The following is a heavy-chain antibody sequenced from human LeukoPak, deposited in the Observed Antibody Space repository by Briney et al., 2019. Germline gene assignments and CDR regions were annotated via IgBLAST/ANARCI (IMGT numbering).Heavy chain of an antibody. D-gene: IGHD3-9*01. J-gene: IGHJ4*02. V-gene: IGHV4-34*01. Sequence: GSLRLSCTASGFTFGDYAMSWVRQAPGKGLEWVGEIHYTGATSYNPSLKSRATISTDTSKNQFSLRLSSVTAADTAVYYCARGNILTGYCFDFWGQGALVTVSS. CDR3: ARGNILTGYCFDF. CDR1: GFTFGDYA. CDR2: IHYTGAT.